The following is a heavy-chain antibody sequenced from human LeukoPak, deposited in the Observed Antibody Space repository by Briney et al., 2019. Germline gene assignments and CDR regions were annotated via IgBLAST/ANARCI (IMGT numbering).Heavy chain of an antibody. V-gene: IGHV1-2*02. CDR1: GYTFTGYY. D-gene: IGHD2-2*01. Sequence: GSVKVSCKASGYTFTGYYIHWVRQAPGQGLEWMGWSKPNNGDTRYAQKFQGRVTMTRDTSISTVYLELSGLRSDDTAVYYCARYCTTATCSEGDVYWGQGTLVTVSS. J-gene: IGHJ4*02. CDR2: SKPNNGDT. CDR3: ARYCTTATCSEGDVY.